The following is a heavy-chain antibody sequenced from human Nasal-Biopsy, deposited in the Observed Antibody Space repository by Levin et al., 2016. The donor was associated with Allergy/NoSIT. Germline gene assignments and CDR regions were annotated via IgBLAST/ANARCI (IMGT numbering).Heavy chain of an antibody. V-gene: IGHV4-59*02. D-gene: IGHD6-19*01. J-gene: IGHJ3*02. Sequence: SETLSLTCTVSGDSATSHYWNWIRRPPGKGLEWIGYIYHNGRTSSNPSLRSRLTMSVDTSKNHFSLKLRSVTAADTAIYYCAKWKEGWNAFDIWGQGTMVTVSS. CDR2: IYHNGRT. CDR3: AKWKEGWNAFDI. CDR1: GDSATSHY.